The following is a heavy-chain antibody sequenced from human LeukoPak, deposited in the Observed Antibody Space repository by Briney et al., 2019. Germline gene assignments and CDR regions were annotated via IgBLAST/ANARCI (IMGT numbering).Heavy chain of an antibody. CDR3: ARGSRVLRYFDWLSSGAFDI. CDR1: GGSISSGSYY. CDR2: IYTSGST. Sequence: SQTLSLTCTVSGGSISSGSYYWSWIRQPAGKGLEWIGRIYTSGSTNYNPSLKSRVTISVDTSKNQFSLKLSSVTAADTAVYYCARGSRVLRYFDWLSSGAFDIWGQGTMVTVSS. V-gene: IGHV4-61*02. D-gene: IGHD3-9*01. J-gene: IGHJ3*02.